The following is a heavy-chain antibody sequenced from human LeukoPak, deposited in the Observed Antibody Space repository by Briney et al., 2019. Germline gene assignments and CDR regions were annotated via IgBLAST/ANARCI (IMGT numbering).Heavy chain of an antibody. CDR3: ARVSSSSWWALDY. CDR1: GFTFSSYW. D-gene: IGHD6-13*01. V-gene: IGHV3-74*01. Sequence: GGSLRLSCAASGFTFSSYWMHWVRQAPGKGLVWVSRINTDGSSTSYTDSVKGRFTISRDNAKNTLYLQMNSLRAEDTAVYYCARVSSSSWWALDYGGKEPLVTVSS. CDR2: INTDGSST. J-gene: IGHJ4*02.